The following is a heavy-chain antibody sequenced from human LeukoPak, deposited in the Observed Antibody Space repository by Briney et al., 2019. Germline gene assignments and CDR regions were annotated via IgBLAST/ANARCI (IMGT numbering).Heavy chain of an antibody. J-gene: IGHJ4*02. CDR1: GGSISSSYYY. V-gene: IGHV4-39*07. CDR2: IYYSGST. Sequence: SETLSLTCTVSGGSISSSYYYWGWIRQPPGKGLEWIGSIYYSGSTYYNPSLKSRVTISVDTSKNQFSLKLSSVTAADTAVYYCARDRVDYGGNYYFDYWGQGTLVTVSS. D-gene: IGHD4-23*01. CDR3: ARDRVDYGGNYYFDY.